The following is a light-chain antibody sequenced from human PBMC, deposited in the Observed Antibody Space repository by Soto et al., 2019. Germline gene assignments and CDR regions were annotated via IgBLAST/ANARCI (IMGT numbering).Light chain of an antibody. J-gene: IGKJ1*01. CDR2: DAS. CDR3: QQRSNWAWT. Sequence: ENVLTQSPGTLSLSPGARATLSCRASQSVSSYLAWYQQKPGQAPRLLIYDASNRATGIPARFSGSGSGTDFTLTISSLEPEDFAVYYCQQRSNWAWTFGQGTKVDIK. V-gene: IGKV3-11*01. CDR1: QSVSSY.